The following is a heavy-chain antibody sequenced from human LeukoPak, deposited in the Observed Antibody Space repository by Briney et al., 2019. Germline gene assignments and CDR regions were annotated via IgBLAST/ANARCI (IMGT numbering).Heavy chain of an antibody. J-gene: IGHJ3*02. CDR1: GGTFSSYA. Sequence: GASVKVSCKASGGTFSSYAISWVRQAPGQGLEWMGGIIPIFGTANYAQKFQGRVTITTDESTSTAYMELSSLRSEDTAVYYCARGYSGSPGAVGAFDIWGQGTMVTVS. CDR2: IIPIFGTA. CDR3: ARGYSGSPGAVGAFDI. V-gene: IGHV1-69*05. D-gene: IGHD1-26*01.